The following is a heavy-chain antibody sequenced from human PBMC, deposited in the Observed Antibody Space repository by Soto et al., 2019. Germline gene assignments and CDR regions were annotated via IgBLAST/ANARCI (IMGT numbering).Heavy chain of an antibody. D-gene: IGHD1-1*01. CDR1: GISLSTSGAG. CDR3: AHRYVGNYYRWNGDS. CDR2: ISRKAEK. J-gene: IGHJ4*02. V-gene: IGHV2-5*01. Sequence: QITLKESGPTLVKPTQTLTVTCTFTGISLSTSGAGVGWISQSPGTTPDWLALISRKAEKRYNPGLKSRLTITTDTSENQAVLTMTDLDPVDTATYFCAHRYVGNYYRWNGDSWGQGTHVTVSS.